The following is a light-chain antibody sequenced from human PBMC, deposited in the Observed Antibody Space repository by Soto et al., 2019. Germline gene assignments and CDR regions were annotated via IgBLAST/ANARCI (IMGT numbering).Light chain of an antibody. CDR2: GTS. CDR1: QTVSRTF. Sequence: EIVLTQSPGTLSLSPGERATLSCRATQTVSRTFLAWYQQKPGQAPKLLIYGTSTRATGIPDRFSGSASGTDFTLTISRLEPEDFAVYYCHQYGNSPYTFGQGTKLEIK. J-gene: IGKJ2*01. V-gene: IGKV3-20*01. CDR3: HQYGNSPYT.